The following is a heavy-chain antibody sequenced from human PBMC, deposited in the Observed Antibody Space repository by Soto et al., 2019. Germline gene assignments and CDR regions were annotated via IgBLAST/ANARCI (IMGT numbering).Heavy chain of an antibody. Sequence: SVKVSCKASGFTFTSSAVQWVRQARGQRLEWIGWIVVGSGKTNYAQKFQERVTITRDMSTSTDYMELSSLRSEDTAVYYCAAGHHCNNGVCYTGSDYYYGMDVWGQGTTVTVSS. CDR1: GFTFTSSA. V-gene: IGHV1-58*01. J-gene: IGHJ6*02. CDR3: AAGHHCNNGVCYTGSDYYYGMDV. D-gene: IGHD2-8*01. CDR2: IVVGSGKT.